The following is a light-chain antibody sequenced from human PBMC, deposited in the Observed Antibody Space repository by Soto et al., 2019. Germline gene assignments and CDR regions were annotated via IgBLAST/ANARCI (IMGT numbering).Light chain of an antibody. CDR3: QHHGYSQWT. CDR1: QTGSNSY. CDR2: GVY. J-gene: IGKJ1*01. Sequence: IVLTQSPGTLSLSPGERATLSCRASQTGSNSYLAWYQHKSGQAPRLLIYGVYTRASGIPDRFSGSGSGTEFTLTITRLEHEDSAVYFCQHHGYSQWTFVQGPKVDIK. V-gene: IGKV3-20*01.